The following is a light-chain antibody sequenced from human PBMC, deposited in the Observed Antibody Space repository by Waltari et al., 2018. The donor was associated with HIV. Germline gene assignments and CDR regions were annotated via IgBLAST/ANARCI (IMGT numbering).Light chain of an antibody. Sequence: SYELTQRPSVSVSPGQTAHIPHSRDNIGENCACCYQQKPGQSPMLLIYHDTKQPSGIPERFSGTNSGNTATLTISGTQAMDEADSYCQAWDSSTLVFGGGTKLTVL. CDR1: NIGENC. V-gene: IGLV3-1*01. J-gene: IGLJ2*01. CDR2: HDT. CDR3: QAWDSSTLV.